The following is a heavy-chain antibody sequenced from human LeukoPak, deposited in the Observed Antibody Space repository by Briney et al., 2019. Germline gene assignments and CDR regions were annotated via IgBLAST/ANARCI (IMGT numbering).Heavy chain of an antibody. CDR3: ARGYSSSYRIDY. D-gene: IGHD6-6*01. J-gene: IGHJ4*02. CDR1: GFTFSSYW. CDR2: INGDGSST. V-gene: IGHV3-74*01. Sequence: GGSLRLSCAASGFTFSSYWMHWVRQAPGKGLVWVSRINGDGSSTTYADSVKGRFTISRDNTKNTLYLQMNSLRAEDTAVYYCARGYSSSYRIDYWGQGTLVTVSS.